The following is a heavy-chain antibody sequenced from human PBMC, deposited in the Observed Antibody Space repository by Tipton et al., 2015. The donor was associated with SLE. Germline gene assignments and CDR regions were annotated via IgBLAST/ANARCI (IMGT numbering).Heavy chain of an antibody. CDR1: GGSFSDYY. CDR3: ARGTVFGV. J-gene: IGHJ4*02. V-gene: IGHV4-34*01. Sequence: TLSLTCAVYGGSFSDYYWTWIRQPPGKGLEWIGEINHSGSTNYNPSLKSRVTISVDTSKNQFSLKLTSVTAADTAVYYCARGTVFGVWGQGTLVTVSS. CDR2: INHSGST. D-gene: IGHD3-3*01.